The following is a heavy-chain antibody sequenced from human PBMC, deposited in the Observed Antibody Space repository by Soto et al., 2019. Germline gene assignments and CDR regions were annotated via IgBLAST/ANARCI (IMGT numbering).Heavy chain of an antibody. D-gene: IGHD3-10*01. CDR2: IFYNGNT. V-gene: IGHV4-39*01. CDR3: ARHQYGYGLDV. Sequence: QLQLQEPGPGLLKPSETLSLTCTVSGASISSSDYYWGWIRQPPGKGLEWIGSIFYNGNTYYSPSLKSRPTITPDTSKSQFSLNLSSVTAADTAVYFCARHQYGYGLDVWGQGTTVTVSS. J-gene: IGHJ6*02. CDR1: GASISSSDYY.